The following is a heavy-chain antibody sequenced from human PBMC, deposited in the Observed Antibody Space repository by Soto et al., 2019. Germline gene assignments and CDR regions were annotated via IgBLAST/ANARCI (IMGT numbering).Heavy chain of an antibody. CDR2: IIPMCGAA. CDR1: GGTFSNFA. D-gene: IGHD3-3*01. CDR3: ARDFGPHGCVDS. J-gene: IGHJ5*01. Sequence: QVQLVQSGAEAKKPGSSVKVSCTASGGTFSNFAISWVRQAPGQGLEWMGGIIPMCGAADYAQEFQGRVTITADESTSTAYLELSSLRSEDTAMYSCARDFGPHGCVDSWGQGPQVTVSS. V-gene: IGHV1-69*01.